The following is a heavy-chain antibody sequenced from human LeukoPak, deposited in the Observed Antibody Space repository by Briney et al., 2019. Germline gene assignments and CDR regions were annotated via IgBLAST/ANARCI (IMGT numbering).Heavy chain of an antibody. D-gene: IGHD1-14*01. CDR3: ARGLLGMSRSTYSYYYYMDV. CDR2: IYTSGST. CDR1: GGSISSYY. Sequence: SETLSLTCTVSGGSISSYYWSWIRQPAGKGLEWIGRIYTSGSTNYNPSLKSRVTMSVDTSKNQFSLKLSSVTAADTAVYYCARGLLGMSRSTYSYYYYMDVWGKGTTVTISS. J-gene: IGHJ6*03. V-gene: IGHV4-4*07.